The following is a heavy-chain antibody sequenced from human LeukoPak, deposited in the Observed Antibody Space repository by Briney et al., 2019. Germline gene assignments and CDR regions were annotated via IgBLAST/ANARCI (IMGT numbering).Heavy chain of an antibody. Sequence: HPGGSLRLSCAASGFTFSNFARSWVRQTPGKGLQWVSSISDGGHSTYFADSVRGRFTLSRDNSNNIVYLQMSNLGVEDTAMYYCAKSYCSGGTCHSYLPYFFDYWGQGTLVTVSS. CDR2: ISDGGHST. CDR1: GFTFSNFA. J-gene: IGHJ4*02. V-gene: IGHV3-23*01. CDR3: AKSYCSGGTCHSYLPYFFDY. D-gene: IGHD2-15*01.